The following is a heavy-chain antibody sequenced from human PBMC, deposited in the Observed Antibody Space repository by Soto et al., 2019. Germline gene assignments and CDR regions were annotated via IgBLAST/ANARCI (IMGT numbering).Heavy chain of an antibody. CDR3: AKSSVATTVVTTRGP. CDR2: ISGSGGST. J-gene: IGHJ5*02. CDR1: GFTFSSYA. D-gene: IGHD4-17*01. V-gene: IGHV3-23*01. Sequence: PGGSLRLSCAASGFTFSSYAMSWVRQAPGKGLEWVSAISGSGGSTYYADSVKGRLTISRDNSKNTLCLQMNSLRAEDTAVYYCAKSSVATTVVTTRGPWGQGNLVTVSS.